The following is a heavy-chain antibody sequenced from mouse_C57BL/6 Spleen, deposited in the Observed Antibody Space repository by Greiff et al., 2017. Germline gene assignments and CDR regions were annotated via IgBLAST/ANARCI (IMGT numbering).Heavy chain of an antibody. CDR2: IHPNSGST. CDR1: GYTFTSYW. J-gene: IGHJ4*01. D-gene: IGHD1-1*01. Sequence: QVQLQQSGAELVKPGASVKLSCKASGYTFTSYWMHWVKQRPGQGLEWIGMIHPNSGSTNYNEKFKSKATLTVDKSSSTAYMQLSSLTSEDSAVYYCARGDYSYAMDYWGQGTSVTVSS. CDR3: ARGDYSYAMDY. V-gene: IGHV1-64*01.